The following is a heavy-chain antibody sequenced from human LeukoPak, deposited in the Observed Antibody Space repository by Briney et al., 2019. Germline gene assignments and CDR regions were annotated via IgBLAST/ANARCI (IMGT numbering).Heavy chain of an antibody. V-gene: IGHV3-23*01. D-gene: IGHD2-8*01. CDR1: GFTFSSYA. Sequence: GGSLRLSCVASGFTFSSYAMSWVRQAPGKGLEWVSAISGSGGSTYYADSVKGRFTISRDNSKNTLYLQMNSLRAEDTAVYYCAKDYTSQEAVLMVYAIRGFDYWGQGTLVTVSS. J-gene: IGHJ4*02. CDR2: ISGSGGST. CDR3: AKDYTSQEAVLMVYAIRGFDY.